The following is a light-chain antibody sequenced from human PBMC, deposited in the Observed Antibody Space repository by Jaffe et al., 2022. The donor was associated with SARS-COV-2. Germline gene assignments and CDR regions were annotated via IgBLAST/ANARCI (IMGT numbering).Light chain of an antibody. CDR2: GAS. V-gene: IGKV1-17*01. CDR1: QGIGEA. J-gene: IGKJ2*01. Sequence: DIQMTQTPSSLSASVGDRVTITCRASQGIGEALVWYQQKPEKAPKRLIYGASSLQSGVPSRFSGSGYGTDFTLTISSLQPEDFATYYCLQVENYPYTFGQGTRLEI. CDR3: LQVENYPYT.